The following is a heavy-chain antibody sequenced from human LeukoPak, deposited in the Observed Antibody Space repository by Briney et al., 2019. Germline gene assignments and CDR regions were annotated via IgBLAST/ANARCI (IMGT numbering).Heavy chain of an antibody. Sequence: GGSLRLSCAASGFTINNYAMSWVRQAPGKGLEWVSTISGSGGRTYYADSVKGRFTISRDNSKHTLYLQMNSLRADDTAVYYCAKDQRTGYYDSSGSNWFDPWGQGTLVTVSS. J-gene: IGHJ5*02. D-gene: IGHD3-22*01. CDR3: AKDQRTGYYDSSGSNWFDP. CDR2: ISGSGGRT. V-gene: IGHV3-23*01. CDR1: GFTINNYA.